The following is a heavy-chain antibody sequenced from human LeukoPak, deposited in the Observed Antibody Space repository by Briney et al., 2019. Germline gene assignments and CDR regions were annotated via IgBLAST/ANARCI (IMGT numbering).Heavy chain of an antibody. CDR3: ARGRYYDFWSGYYKQTSEHYYYYMDV. CDR2: IIPIFGTA. CDR1: GGTFSSYA. V-gene: IGHV1-69*05. Sequence: PRASVKVSCKASGGTFSSYAINWVRQAPGQGLEWMGGIIPIFGTANYAQKFQGRVTMTRDTSTSTVYMELSSLRSEDTAVYYCARGRYYDFWSGYYKQTSEHYYYYMDVWGKGTTVTVSS. D-gene: IGHD3-3*01. J-gene: IGHJ6*03.